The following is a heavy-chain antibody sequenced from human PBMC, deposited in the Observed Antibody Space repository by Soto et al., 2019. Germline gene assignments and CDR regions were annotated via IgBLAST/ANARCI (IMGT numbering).Heavy chain of an antibody. CDR2: IIPILGIA. CDR1: GGTFSSYT. D-gene: IGHD6-19*01. J-gene: IGHJ5*02. Sequence: QVQLVQSGAEVKKPGSSVKVSCKASGGTFSSYTISWVRQAPGQGLEWMGRIIPILGIANYAQKFQGRVTITADKSTGTAYMELSRLRSEDKAVYFWSAAVAGTRRFGPWGQGTLVTVSS. V-gene: IGHV1-69*02. CDR3: SAAVAGTRRFGP.